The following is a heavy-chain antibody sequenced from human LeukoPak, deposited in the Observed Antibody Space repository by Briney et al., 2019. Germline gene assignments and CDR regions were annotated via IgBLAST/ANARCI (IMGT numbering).Heavy chain of an antibody. CDR2: INHSGVT. D-gene: IGHD3-10*01. Sequence: ETRSLTCAVYGGSFSDFYWSWVRQPPGKGLEWIGEINHSGVTNYNPSLKSRATITVASSKNQFSLKLSSVTAADTAVYYCARANMIRGVVITTIKYFHYGMDVWGQGTMVTVSS. CDR3: ARANMIRGVVITTIKYFHYGMDV. J-gene: IGHJ6*02. V-gene: IGHV4-34*01. CDR1: GGSFSDFY.